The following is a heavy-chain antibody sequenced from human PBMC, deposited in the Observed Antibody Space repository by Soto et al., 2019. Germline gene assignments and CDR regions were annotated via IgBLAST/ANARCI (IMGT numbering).Heavy chain of an antibody. Sequence: PGGSLRLSCEASGFSFSSYGMHWVRQAPGKGLEWVAVISDDGNEKYYAGSLMDRFTISRDNSKNTLYLQMNFLRIEDTAVYYCAKKVYSDGSGYYSDYYYGMDVWGQGTTVTVSS. J-gene: IGHJ6*02. D-gene: IGHD3-22*01. CDR1: GFSFSSYG. CDR3: AKKVYSDGSGYYSDYYYGMDV. CDR2: ISDDGNEK. V-gene: IGHV3-30*18.